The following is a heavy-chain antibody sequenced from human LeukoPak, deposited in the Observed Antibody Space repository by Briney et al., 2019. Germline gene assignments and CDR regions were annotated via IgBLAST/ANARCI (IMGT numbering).Heavy chain of an antibody. CDR1: GGTFSSYA. J-gene: IGHJ5*02. D-gene: IGHD2-2*02. CDR2: IIPIFGTA. Sequence: SVKVSCMASGGTFSSYAISWVRQAPGQGLEWMGGIIPIFGTANYAQKFQGRVTITADESTSTAYMELSSLRSEDTAVYYCARAVPAAIRGNWFDPWGQGTLVTVSS. CDR3: ARAVPAAIRGNWFDP. V-gene: IGHV1-69*13.